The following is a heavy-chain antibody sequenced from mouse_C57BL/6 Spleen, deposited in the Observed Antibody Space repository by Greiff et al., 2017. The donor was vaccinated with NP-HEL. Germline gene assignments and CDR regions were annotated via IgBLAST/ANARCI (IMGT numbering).Heavy chain of an antibody. V-gene: IGHV1-26*01. CDR3: ASASAGDFDV. D-gene: IGHD6-1*01. J-gene: IGHJ1*03. CDR2: INPNNGGT. CDR1: GYTFTDYY. Sequence: VQLQQSGPELVKPGASVKISCKASGYTFTDYYMNWVKQSHGKSLEWIGDINPNNGGTSYNQKFKGKATLTVDKSSSTAYMELRSLTSEDSAVYYCASASAGDFDVWGTGTTVTVSS.